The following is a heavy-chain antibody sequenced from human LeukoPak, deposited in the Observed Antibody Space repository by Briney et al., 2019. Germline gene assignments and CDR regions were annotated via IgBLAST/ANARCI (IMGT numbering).Heavy chain of an antibody. CDR1: GFTFSTYW. D-gene: IGHD6-6*01. V-gene: IGHV3-74*01. CDR2: IKSDGSRT. CDR3: ARDGMYGSSSYYYYMDV. J-gene: IGHJ6*03. Sequence: GGSLRLSCAAPGFTFSTYWMHRVRQAPGKGLVWVSRIKSDGSRTTYADSVKGRFTISRDNAKNTLYLQMNSLRAEDTAVYYCARDGMYGSSSYYYYMDVWGKGTTVTVSS.